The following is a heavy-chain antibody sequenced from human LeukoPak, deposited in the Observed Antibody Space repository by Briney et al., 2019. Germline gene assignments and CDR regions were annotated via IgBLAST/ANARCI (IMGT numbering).Heavy chain of an antibody. Sequence: PGGSLTLSCAASGFNFGGSAIHWVRQASGKGLEWVGRIRIKANNYATAYAASVQGRFTIARDDSKTTAYLQMNSLKSEDTAVYYCTRHTIAASGTAGDCWGQGTLVTVSS. CDR2: IRIKANNYAT. CDR1: GFNFGGSA. J-gene: IGHJ4*02. V-gene: IGHV3-73*01. CDR3: TRHTIAASGTAGDC. D-gene: IGHD6-13*01.